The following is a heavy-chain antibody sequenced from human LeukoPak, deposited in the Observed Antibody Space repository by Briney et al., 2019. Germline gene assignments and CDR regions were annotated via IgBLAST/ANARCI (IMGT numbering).Heavy chain of an antibody. V-gene: IGHV4-59*08. Sequence: PSETLSLTWTGSGGFISSYYWSWIRKPPGKGLEWMAYINYSGSTNYNPSLKSRVTISLDTSKNQFSLKLSSMTDADKAVNCCARRGAARRYDGMDVCGQGTAVTVSS. J-gene: IGHJ6*02. CDR2: INYSGST. CDR3: ARRGAARRYDGMDV. CDR1: GGFISSYY. D-gene: IGHD6-6*01.